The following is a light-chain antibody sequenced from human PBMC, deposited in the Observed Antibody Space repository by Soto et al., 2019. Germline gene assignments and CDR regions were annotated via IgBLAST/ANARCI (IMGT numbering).Light chain of an antibody. CDR2: FGS. J-gene: IGKJ1*01. V-gene: IGKV2-28*01. CDR3: MQSQQSPPT. Sequence: DIVMTQSPLSLPVTPGEPASISCSSSQSLLQSNGYHYVDWDLQKPGQSPQLLIYFGSYRASGVPDRFSGSGSGTDFTLKIRRVEAEDVGVYYCMQSQQSPPTFGQGTKVEI. CDR1: QSLLQSNGYHY.